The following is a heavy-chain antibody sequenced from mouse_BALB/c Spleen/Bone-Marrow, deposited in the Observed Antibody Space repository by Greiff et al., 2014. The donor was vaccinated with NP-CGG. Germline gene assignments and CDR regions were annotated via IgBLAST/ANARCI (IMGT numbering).Heavy chain of an antibody. CDR3: ATRFITTAGY. CDR2: IYPYNGGT. V-gene: IGHV1S29*02. CDR1: GYTFTDYN. J-gene: IGHJ2*01. Sequence: VQLQQSGPELVKPGASVKISCKASGYTFTDYNMHWVKQSHGKSLEWIGYIYPYNGGTGYSQKFKSKATLTVDNSSSTAYMELRSLTSEDSAVYYCATRFITTAGYWGQGTTLTVSS. D-gene: IGHD1-2*01.